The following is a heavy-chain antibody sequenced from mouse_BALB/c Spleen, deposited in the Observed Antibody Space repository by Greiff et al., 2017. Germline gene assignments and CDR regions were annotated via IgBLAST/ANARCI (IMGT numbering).Heavy chain of an antibody. CDR1: GFTFSDYY. J-gene: IGHJ2*01. CDR3: ARDGVRGPYFDY. Sequence: LVESGGGLVKPGGSLKLSCAASGFTFSDYYMYWVRQTPEKRLEWVATISDGGSYTYYPDSVKGRFTISRDNAKNNLYLQMSSLKSEDTAMYYCARDGVRGPYFDYWGQGTTLTVSS. D-gene: IGHD2-14*01. V-gene: IGHV5-4*02. CDR2: ISDGGSYT.